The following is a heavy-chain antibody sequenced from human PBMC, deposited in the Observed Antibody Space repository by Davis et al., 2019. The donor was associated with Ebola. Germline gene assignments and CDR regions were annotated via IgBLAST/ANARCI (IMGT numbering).Heavy chain of an antibody. J-gene: IGHJ4*02. D-gene: IGHD3-22*01. CDR3: ARVDVEIVVVAY. V-gene: IGHV4-59*01. Sequence: PSETLSLTCTVSGGSISSYYWSWIRQPPGKGLEWIGYIYYSGSTNYNPSLKSRVTISVDTSKNQFSLKLSSVTAADTAVYYCARVDVEIVVVAYWGQGTLVTVSS. CDR1: GGSISSYY. CDR2: IYYSGST.